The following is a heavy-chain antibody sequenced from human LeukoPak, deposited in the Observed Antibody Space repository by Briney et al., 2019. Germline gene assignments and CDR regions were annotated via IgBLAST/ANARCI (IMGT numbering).Heavy chain of an antibody. Sequence: GGSLRLSCAASGFTFSGYAMSWVRQAPGRGLEWVSTISGSGDSTYYADSVKGRFTISRDNSKNTLYLQMSSLRAEDTAVYYCAKGYGSGRYYNPFDHWGQGTLVTVSS. D-gene: IGHD3-10*01. CDR2: ISGSGDST. V-gene: IGHV3-23*01. CDR3: AKGYGSGRYYNPFDH. CDR1: GFTFSGYA. J-gene: IGHJ4*02.